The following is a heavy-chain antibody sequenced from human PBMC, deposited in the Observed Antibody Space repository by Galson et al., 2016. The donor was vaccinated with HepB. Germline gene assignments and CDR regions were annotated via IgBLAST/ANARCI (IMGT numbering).Heavy chain of an antibody. D-gene: IGHD2-2*02. Sequence: SETLSLTCGVYSGSFSGYYWIWIRQPPGRGLEWIGEINHSGGTNYNPSLKSRVTISADTFKNQFSLHLSYVTAADTAVYYCVRGLPISTAIVWGQGTTVTVSS. CDR3: VRGLPISTAIV. V-gene: IGHV4-34*01. CDR2: INHSGGT. CDR1: SGSFSGYY. J-gene: IGHJ6*02.